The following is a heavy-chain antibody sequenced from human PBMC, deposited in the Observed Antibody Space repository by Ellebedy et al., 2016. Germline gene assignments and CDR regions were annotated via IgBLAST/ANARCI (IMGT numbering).Heavy chain of an antibody. CDR3: ATIRIVAVDI. CDR2: IYYSGST. CDR1: GGSISSYY. Sequence: SETLSLTXTVSGGSISSYYWSWIRQPPGKGLEWIGYIYYSGSTNYNPSLKSRVTISVDTSKNQFSLTLRSVTAADTAVYYCATIRIVAVDIWGQGTMVTVSS. J-gene: IGHJ3*02. D-gene: IGHD2-15*01. V-gene: IGHV4-59*12.